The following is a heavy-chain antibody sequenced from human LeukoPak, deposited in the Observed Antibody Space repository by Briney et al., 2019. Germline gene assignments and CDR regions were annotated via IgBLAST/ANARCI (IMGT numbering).Heavy chain of an antibody. J-gene: IGHJ4*02. Sequence: GASVNLSFYSSAYAFTINGFSMVRLRPAQGQELKGWISAINGNTNYAQKLQGRVNMTTDTSTSTAYMELRSLRSDDTAVYYCARWGYYPGGEVDYWGQGTLVTVSS. V-gene: IGHV1-18*01. CDR1: AYAFTING. CDR2: ISAINGNT. CDR3: ARWGYYPGGEVDY. D-gene: IGHD3-16*02.